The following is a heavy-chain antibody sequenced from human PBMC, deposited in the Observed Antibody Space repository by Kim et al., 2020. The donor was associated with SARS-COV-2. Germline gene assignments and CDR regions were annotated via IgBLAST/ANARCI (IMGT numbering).Heavy chain of an antibody. J-gene: IGHJ5*02. CDR3: ARVAPADWFDP. Sequence: SETLSLTCTVSGGSISSYYWSWIRQPPGKGLEWIGYIYYSGSTNYNPSLKSRVTISVDTSKNQFSLKLSSVTAADTAVYYCARVAPADWFDPWGQGTLVTVSS. CDR1: GGSISSYY. CDR2: IYYSGST. V-gene: IGHV4-59*01.